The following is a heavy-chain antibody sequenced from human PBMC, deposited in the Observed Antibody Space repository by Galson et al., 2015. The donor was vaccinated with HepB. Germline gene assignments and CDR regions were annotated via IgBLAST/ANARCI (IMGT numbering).Heavy chain of an antibody. V-gene: IGHV3-15*07. D-gene: IGHD2-21*01. CDR2: IKSEPHGGTR. Sequence: SLRLSCAFSGISFSNAWMNWVRPAPGKGLEWVGRIKSEPHGGTREYAAPVKGRFTLSRDDSKNTLFLQMNSLKTEDTPVYYCLPDPCGGICYWDYWGQGNLITVSS. CDR1: GISFSNAW. J-gene: IGHJ4*02. CDR3: LPDPCGGICYWDY.